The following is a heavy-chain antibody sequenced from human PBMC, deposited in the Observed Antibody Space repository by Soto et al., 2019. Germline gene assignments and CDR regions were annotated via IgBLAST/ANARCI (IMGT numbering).Heavy chain of an antibody. CDR3: ARQSLGVNCSSTSCYPRMGAFDI. Sequence: QVQLQESGPGLVKPSETLSLTCTVSGGSISSYYWSWIRQPPGKGLEWIGYIYYSGSTNYNPSLKSRVTISVDTSKNQFSLKLSSVTAADTAVYYCARQSLGVNCSSTSCYPRMGAFDIWGQGTMVTVSS. D-gene: IGHD2-2*01. V-gene: IGHV4-59*08. CDR1: GGSISSYY. CDR2: IYYSGST. J-gene: IGHJ3*02.